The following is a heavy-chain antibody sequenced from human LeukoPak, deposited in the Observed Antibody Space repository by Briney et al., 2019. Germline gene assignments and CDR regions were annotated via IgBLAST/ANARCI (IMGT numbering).Heavy chain of an antibody. CDR1: GYTFTGYY. CDR2: INPNSGGT. Sequence: GASVTVSCKASGYTFTGYYMHWVRQAPGQGLEWMGWINPNSGGTNYAQKFQGRVTVTRDTSISTAYMELSRLRSDDTAVYYCARALFGVVGLWGQGTLVTVSS. V-gene: IGHV1-2*02. J-gene: IGHJ4*02. CDR3: ARALFGVVGL. D-gene: IGHD3-3*01.